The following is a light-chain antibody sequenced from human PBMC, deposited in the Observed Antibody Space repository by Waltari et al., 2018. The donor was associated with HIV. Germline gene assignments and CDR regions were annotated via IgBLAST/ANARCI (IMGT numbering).Light chain of an antibody. CDR2: LNSDGSH. CDR1: SGHSHYA. Sequence: HLVLTQSPSASASLGASVKLTCTLSSGHSHYAIAWHQQQPEKGPRYLMKLNSDGSHTKGDGIPDRFSGSSSGAERYLTISTRQSEDEADYYCQTWGTGIQVFGSGTKVTVL. V-gene: IGLV4-69*01. J-gene: IGLJ1*01. CDR3: QTWGTGIQV.